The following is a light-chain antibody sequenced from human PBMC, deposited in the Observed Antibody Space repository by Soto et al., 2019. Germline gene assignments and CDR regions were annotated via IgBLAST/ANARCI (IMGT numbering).Light chain of an antibody. J-gene: IGLJ1*01. CDR2: GNS. Sequence: QSVLTQPPSVSGAPGQRVTISCTGSSSNIGTGYDIHWYQQVPGTAPKLLIYGNSIRPSGVPDRFSGSKSGTSASLAITGLQAEDEADYYCQSYDSSLSGGVFGTGTKVTVL. CDR3: QSYDSSLSGGV. CDR1: SSNIGTGYD. V-gene: IGLV1-40*01.